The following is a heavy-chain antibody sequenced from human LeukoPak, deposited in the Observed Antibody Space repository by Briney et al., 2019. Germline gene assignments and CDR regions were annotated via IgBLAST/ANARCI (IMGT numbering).Heavy chain of an antibody. CDR3: ARSLYSSSQPFDY. CDR2: IYYSGST. J-gene: IGHJ4*02. CDR1: GGSISSYY. D-gene: IGHD6-13*01. Sequence: SETLSLTCTVSGGSISSYYWSWIRQPPGKGLEWIGYIYYSGSTNYNPSLKSRVTISVDTSKNQFSLKLSSVTVADTAVYYCARSLYSSSQPFDYWGQGTLVTVSS. V-gene: IGHV4-59*01.